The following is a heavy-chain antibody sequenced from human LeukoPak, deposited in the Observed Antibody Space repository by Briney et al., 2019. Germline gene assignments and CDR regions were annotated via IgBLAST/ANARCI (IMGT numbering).Heavy chain of an antibody. D-gene: IGHD3-10*01. CDR2: FYPADSDT. V-gene: IGHV5-51*01. CDR1: GYSFTSYW. J-gene: IGHJ4*02. Sequence: GESLKISCKGSGYSFTSYWIGWVRQMPGEGLESMGIFYPADSDTTYSPSFQGQVTISADKSISTVYLQWSSLKASDTAMYYCARQSRDGSKTRGYYFDYWGQGTLVTVSS. CDR3: ARQSRDGSKTRGYYFDY.